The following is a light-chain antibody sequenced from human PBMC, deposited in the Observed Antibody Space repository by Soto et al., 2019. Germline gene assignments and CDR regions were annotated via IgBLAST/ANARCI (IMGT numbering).Light chain of an antibody. V-gene: IGKV1-17*01. CDR3: LQHNTYPWT. CDR1: QGIRND. J-gene: IGKJ1*01. Sequence: DIQMTQSPSSLSASVGDRVTITCRASQGIRNDLNWNQQKPGRAPKRLIYSASSLQSGVPSRFSGSGYGTEFTLTISSLQPEDFATYYCLQHNTYPWTFGQGTKVEIK. CDR2: SAS.